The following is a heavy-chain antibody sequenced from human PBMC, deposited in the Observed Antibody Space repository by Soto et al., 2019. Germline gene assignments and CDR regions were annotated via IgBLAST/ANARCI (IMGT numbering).Heavy chain of an antibody. D-gene: IGHD2-21*01. CDR3: ARDGPRHIVGH. CDR2: IDHSGST. CDR1: GGSISSVNW. V-gene: IGHV4-4*02. J-gene: IGHJ1*01. Sequence: QVQLQESGPGLVKPSGTLSLICAVSGGSISSVNWWSWLRQSPGKGLEWIGEIDHSGSTNYNPSLKSRVPIPVGKSKSHFALKLSSVTAADTAMYYCARDGPRHIVGHWGQGTLVTVSS.